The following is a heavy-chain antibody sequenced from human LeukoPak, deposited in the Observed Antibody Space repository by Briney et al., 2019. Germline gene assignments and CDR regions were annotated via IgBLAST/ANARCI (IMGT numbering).Heavy chain of an antibody. J-gene: IGHJ6*03. CDR1: GFTFSSYW. D-gene: IGHD4-17*01. V-gene: IGHV3-7*01. CDR2: IKQDGSEK. Sequence: PGGSLSLSCAASGFTFSSYWMSWVRQAPRKGLEWVANIKQDGSEKYYVDSVKGRFTISRDNAKNPLYLQMNSLRAEDTAVYYCARVGLTTVTFYYYYYMDVWGKGTTVTVSS. CDR3: ARVGLTTVTFYYYYYMDV.